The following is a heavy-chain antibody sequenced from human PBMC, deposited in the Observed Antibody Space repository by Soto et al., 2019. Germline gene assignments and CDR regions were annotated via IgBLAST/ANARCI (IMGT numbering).Heavy chain of an antibody. D-gene: IGHD3-16*01. Sequence: SETLSLTCTVSGGSMTSLYWSWIRQPPGKGLEWIGYIYYSGTTNYNPSLKSRVTISVDTSKNQFSLNLSSVTAADTAVYYCARGGGLFDSWGQGTLVTVSS. CDR1: GGSMTSLY. CDR3: ARGGGLFDS. V-gene: IGHV4-59*11. J-gene: IGHJ4*02. CDR2: IYYSGTT.